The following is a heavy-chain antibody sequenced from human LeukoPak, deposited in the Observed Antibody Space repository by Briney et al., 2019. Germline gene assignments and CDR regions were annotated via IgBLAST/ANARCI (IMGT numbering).Heavy chain of an antibody. CDR3: AKNADLDLWSGFEVDV. D-gene: IGHD3-3*01. CDR1: GFTFNNYW. J-gene: IGHJ6*02. Sequence: PGGSLRLSCTASGFTFNNYWMHWVRQAPGKGLVWVSHINTDGSDTSYADSVKGRFTITRDNAKNTLYLQMNSLRAEDTAVYYCAKNADLDLWSGFEVDVWGQGTTVTVSS. CDR2: INTDGSDT. V-gene: IGHV3-74*01.